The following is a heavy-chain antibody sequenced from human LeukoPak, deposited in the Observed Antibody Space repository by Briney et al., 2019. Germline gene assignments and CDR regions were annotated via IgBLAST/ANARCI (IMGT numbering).Heavy chain of an antibody. CDR2: INNNGRT. Sequence: SETLSLTCTVSGGSISSDHWSWLRQPPGEGLEWIAYINNNGRTNYNPSLKRRVTISMDTSKNQFSLKVTSVTAADTAVYYCATGAGLYRHWGQGTLVTVSS. CDR3: ATGAGLYRH. V-gene: IGHV4-59*01. J-gene: IGHJ4*02. D-gene: IGHD6-19*01. CDR1: GGSISSDH.